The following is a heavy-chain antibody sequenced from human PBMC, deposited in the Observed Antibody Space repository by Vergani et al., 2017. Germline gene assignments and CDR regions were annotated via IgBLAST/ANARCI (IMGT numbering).Heavy chain of an antibody. CDR1: GGSFNTYY. CDR3: TRHWAVVAADNWFDP. Sequence: QVQLEESGPGLVKPSETLSLTCTVSGGSFNTYYWSWIRQPPGKGLEWIGYIYSTGSTNYNPSLNSRVTMSVDTSKNQFSLKLSSVTAADTAVYYCTRHWAVVAADNWFDPWGQGTLVTVSS. CDR2: IYSTGST. V-gene: IGHV4-59*08. D-gene: IGHD2-15*01. J-gene: IGHJ5*02.